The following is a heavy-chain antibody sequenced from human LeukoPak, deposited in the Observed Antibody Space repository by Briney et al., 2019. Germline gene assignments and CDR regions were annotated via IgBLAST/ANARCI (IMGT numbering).Heavy chain of an antibody. CDR1: GGSISSYY. CDR3: ARQEYGSGFPGAFDI. D-gene: IGHD3-10*01. Sequence: SETLSLTCTVSGGSISSYYWSWIRQPAGKGLEWIGYIYYSGSTYYNPSLKSRVTISVDTSKNQFSLKLSSVTAADTAVYYCARQEYGSGFPGAFDIWGQGTMVTVSS. V-gene: IGHV4-59*06. CDR2: IYYSGST. J-gene: IGHJ3*02.